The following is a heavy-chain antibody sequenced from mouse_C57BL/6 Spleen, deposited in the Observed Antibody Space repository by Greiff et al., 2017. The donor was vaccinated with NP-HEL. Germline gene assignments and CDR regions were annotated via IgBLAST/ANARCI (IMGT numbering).Heavy chain of an antibody. CDR1: GYTFTSYW. D-gene: IGHD1-1*01. Sequence: QVQLQQPGAELVMPGASVKLSCKASGYTFTSYWMHWVKQRPGQGLEWIGEIDPSDSYTNYNQKFKGKSTLTVDKSSSTAYMQLSSLTSEDSAVYYCARAHYGSSAWFAYWGQGTLVTVSA. CDR3: ARAHYGSSAWFAY. CDR2: IDPSDSYT. J-gene: IGHJ3*01. V-gene: IGHV1-69*01.